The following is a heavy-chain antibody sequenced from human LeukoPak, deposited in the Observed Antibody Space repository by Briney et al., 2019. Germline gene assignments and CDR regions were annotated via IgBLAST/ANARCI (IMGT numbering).Heavy chain of an antibody. V-gene: IGHV1-18*01. D-gene: IGHD6-19*01. CDR2: ISAYNGKT. Sequence: GASVKVSCKASGYTFTSFGISWVRQAPGQGPEWMGWISAYNGKTNYAQKLQGRVTMTTDTSTSTAYMELRSLRSDDTAVYYCARRSPIAVAGRNYYYGMDVWGQGTTVTVSS. CDR1: GYTFTSFG. J-gene: IGHJ6*02. CDR3: ARRSPIAVAGRNYYYGMDV.